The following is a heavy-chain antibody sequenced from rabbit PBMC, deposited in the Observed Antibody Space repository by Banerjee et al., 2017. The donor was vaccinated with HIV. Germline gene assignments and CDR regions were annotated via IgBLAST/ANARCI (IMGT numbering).Heavy chain of an antibody. J-gene: IGHJ2*01. V-gene: IGHV1S40*01. CDR2: IDGASNTNT. CDR3: AREGVYIYGDGGYAFDP. D-gene: IGHD6-1*01. Sequence: QSLEESGGDLVQPGASLTPTCTASGSDFSSYTRGWVRQAPGKGLEWIAWIDGASNTNTHYANWAKGRFTISKTSSTTVTLQMTSLTAADTATYFCAREGVYIYGDGGYAFDPRGPGTLVTVS. CDR1: GSDFSSYT.